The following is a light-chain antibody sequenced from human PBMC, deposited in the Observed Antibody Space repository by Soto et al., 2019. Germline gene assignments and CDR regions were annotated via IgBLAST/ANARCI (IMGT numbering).Light chain of an antibody. Sequence: QSALTQPPSVSGAPGQRVTISCTGSSSNIGASYDVHWYHQLPGTAPKLLIYGNTNRPSGVPDRFSGSKSGTSASLAITGLQAEDEADYYCQSFDGSLSGYVFGTGTKVTVL. CDR1: SSNIGASYD. CDR3: QSFDGSLSGYV. V-gene: IGLV1-40*01. J-gene: IGLJ1*01. CDR2: GNT.